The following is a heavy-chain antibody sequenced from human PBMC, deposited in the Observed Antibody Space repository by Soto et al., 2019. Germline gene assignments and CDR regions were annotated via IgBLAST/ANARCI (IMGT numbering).Heavy chain of an antibody. D-gene: IGHD2-15*01. CDR1: GGSISSGGYY. J-gene: IGHJ6*02. Sequence: QVQLQESGPGLVKPSQTLSLTCTVSGGSISSGGYYWSWIRQHPGKGLEWIGYIYYSGRTYYNPSLKIRVTISVDTSKNQFSLKLSSVTAADTAVYYCARDACSGGSCYSNYYYGMDVWGQGTTVTVSS. CDR2: IYYSGRT. V-gene: IGHV4-31*03. CDR3: ARDACSGGSCYSNYYYGMDV.